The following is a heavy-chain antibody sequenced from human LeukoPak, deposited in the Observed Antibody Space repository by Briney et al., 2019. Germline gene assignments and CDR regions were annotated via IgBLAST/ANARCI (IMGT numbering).Heavy chain of an antibody. J-gene: IGHJ4*02. V-gene: IGHV3-23*01. Sequence: GGSLRLSCAASGFTFSNHAMSWVRQAPGKGLEWVSTIGGSGSNTFYADSVKGRFTISRDNSKNTLYLQMNSLRAEDSAVYYCAKGGRFSSGWAYDYWGQGMLVTASS. D-gene: IGHD6-19*01. CDR2: IGGSGSNT. CDR1: GFTFSNHA. CDR3: AKGGRFSSGWAYDY.